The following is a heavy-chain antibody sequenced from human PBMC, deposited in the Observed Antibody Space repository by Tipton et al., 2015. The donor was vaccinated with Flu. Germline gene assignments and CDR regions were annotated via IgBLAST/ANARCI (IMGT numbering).Heavy chain of an antibody. V-gene: IGHV3-30*03. CDR1: GFSFSNYG. Sequence: QLVQSGGDVVQPGRSLSLACAASGFSFSNYGMQWVRQAPGKGLEWVAVISHVGSPQYYADSVKGRFTISRDNSRNSLYLEMNDLRTEDTAIYYCVYRVLDVWGQGTTVTVSS. CDR2: ISHVGSPQ. CDR3: VYRVLDV. D-gene: IGHD2/OR15-2a*01. J-gene: IGHJ6*02.